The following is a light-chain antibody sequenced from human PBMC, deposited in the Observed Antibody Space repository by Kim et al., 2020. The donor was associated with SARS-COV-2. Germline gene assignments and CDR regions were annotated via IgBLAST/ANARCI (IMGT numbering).Light chain of an antibody. CDR2: SAS. CDR1: QSVLYSPDNRNC. V-gene: IGKV4-1*01. Sequence: DIVMTHSPDSLAVSLGESATINCKSSQSVLYSPDNRNCLAWYQHKPGQPPKLLIYSASTRESGVPDRFTGSGSVTDFTLTISSLQAEDVAVYYCQQYLGSPPYTFGQGTKLEI. J-gene: IGKJ2*01. CDR3: QQYLGSPPYT.